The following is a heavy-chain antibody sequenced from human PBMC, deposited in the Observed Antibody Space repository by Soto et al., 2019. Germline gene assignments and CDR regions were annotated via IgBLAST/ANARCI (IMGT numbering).Heavy chain of an antibody. V-gene: IGHV4-39*01. Sequence: SETLSLTCTVSGGSISSSSYYWGWTRQPPGKGLEWIGSIYYSGSTYYNPSLKSRVTISVDTSKNQFSLKLSSVTAADTAVYYCARHLDLCSGGSCRHNWFDPWGQGTLVTVSS. CDR3: ARHLDLCSGGSCRHNWFDP. CDR2: IYYSGST. J-gene: IGHJ5*02. CDR1: GGSISSSSYY. D-gene: IGHD2-15*01.